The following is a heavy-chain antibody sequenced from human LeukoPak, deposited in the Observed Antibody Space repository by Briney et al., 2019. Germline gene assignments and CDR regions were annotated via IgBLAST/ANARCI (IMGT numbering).Heavy chain of an antibody. D-gene: IGHD3-16*02. V-gene: IGHV3-7*01. CDR1: GFTFSSYW. CDR3: ARAVGDYVWGSYRC. J-gene: IGHJ4*02. CDR2: IKQDGSEK. Sequence: GGSLRLSCAASGFTFSSYWMSWVRQAPGKGLEWVANIKQDGSEKYYVDSVKGRFTISRDNAKNSLYLQMNSLRAEDTAVYYCARAVGDYVWGSYRCWGQGTLVTVSS.